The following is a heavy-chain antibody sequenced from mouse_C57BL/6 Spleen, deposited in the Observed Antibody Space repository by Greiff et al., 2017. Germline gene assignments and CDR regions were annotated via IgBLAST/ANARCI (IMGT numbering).Heavy chain of an antibody. J-gene: IGHJ1*03. CDR2: IYPGSGST. D-gene: IGHD2-4*01. V-gene: IGHV1-55*01. CDR1: GYTFTSYW. Sequence: QVQLKQPGAELVKPGASVKMSCKASGYTFTSYWITWVKQRPGQGLEWIGDIYPGSGSTNYNEKFKSKATLTVDTSSSTAYMQLSSLTSEDSAVYYCARSGLRTSYWYFDVWGTGTTVTVSS. CDR3: ARSGLRTSYWYFDV.